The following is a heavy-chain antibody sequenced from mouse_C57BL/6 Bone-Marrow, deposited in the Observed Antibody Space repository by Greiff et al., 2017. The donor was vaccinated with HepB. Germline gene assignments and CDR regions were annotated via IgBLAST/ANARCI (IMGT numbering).Heavy chain of an antibody. J-gene: IGHJ2*01. Sequence: VQLQQSGPELVKPGASVKISCKASGYTFTDYYMNWVKQSHGKSLEWIGDINPNNGGTSYNQKFKGKATLTVDKSSSTAYMELRSLTSEDSAVYYCARRTGTYWGQGTTLTVSS. D-gene: IGHD4-1*01. CDR3: ARRTGTY. CDR1: GYTFTDYY. V-gene: IGHV1-26*01. CDR2: INPNNGGT.